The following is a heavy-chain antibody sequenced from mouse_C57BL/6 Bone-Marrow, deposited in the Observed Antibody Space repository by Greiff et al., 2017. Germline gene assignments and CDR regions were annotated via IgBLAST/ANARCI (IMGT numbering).Heavy chain of an antibody. J-gene: IGHJ2*01. Sequence: SGPELVKPGASVKISCKASGYAFSSSWMNWVKQRPGKGLEWIGRIYPGDGDTNYNGKFKGKATLTADKSSSTAYMQLSSLTSEDSAVYFGARGAIYFDYWGQGTTLTVSS. CDR2: IYPGDGDT. V-gene: IGHV1-82*01. CDR3: ARGAIYFDY. CDR1: GYAFSSSW.